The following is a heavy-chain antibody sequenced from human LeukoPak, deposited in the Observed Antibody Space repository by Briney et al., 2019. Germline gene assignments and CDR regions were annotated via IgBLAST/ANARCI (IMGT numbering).Heavy chain of an antibody. CDR2: INRNGGST. Sequence: GGSPRLSCAASGFTFDDYDMSWVRQAPGKGLEWVSGINRNGGSTGYADSVKGRFTISRDNPKNSLYLQMNSLRADDTALYHCARGSWVYYMDVWGKGTTVTVSS. V-gene: IGHV3-20*01. J-gene: IGHJ6*03. CDR3: ARGSWVYYMDV. CDR1: GFTFDDYD. D-gene: IGHD6-13*01.